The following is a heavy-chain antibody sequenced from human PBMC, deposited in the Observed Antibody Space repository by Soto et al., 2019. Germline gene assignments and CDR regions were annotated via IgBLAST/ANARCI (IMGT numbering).Heavy chain of an antibody. V-gene: IGHV1-3*01. Sequence: ASVKVSCKASGYTFTSYAMHWVRQAPGQRLEWMGWINAGNGYTKYSQKFQDRVTITRDTSASTAYMELSSLRSEDTAIYYCARYPFYDFWSGSNWFDPWGQGTLVTVSS. D-gene: IGHD3-3*01. J-gene: IGHJ5*02. CDR3: ARYPFYDFWSGSNWFDP. CDR2: INAGNGYT. CDR1: GYTFTSYA.